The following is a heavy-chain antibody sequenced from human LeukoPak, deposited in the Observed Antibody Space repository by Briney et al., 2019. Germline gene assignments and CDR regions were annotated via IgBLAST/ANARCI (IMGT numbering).Heavy chain of an antibody. CDR1: GGSLSVYY. J-gene: IGHJ3*02. Sequence: SETLSLTCAVYGGSLSVYYWNWIRQPPGKGLEWIGEINHSGSTNYNPSLKSRVTISIDTSKSQFSLRLSSVTAADTAVYYCARGRYGDYVGEDGFDIWGQGTMVTVSS. V-gene: IGHV4-34*01. CDR3: ARGRYGDYVGEDGFDI. D-gene: IGHD4-17*01. CDR2: INHSGST.